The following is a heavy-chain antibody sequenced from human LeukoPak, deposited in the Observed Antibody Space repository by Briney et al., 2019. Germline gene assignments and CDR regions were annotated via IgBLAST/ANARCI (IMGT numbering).Heavy chain of an antibody. Sequence: ASVKVSCKASGYTFTGYYMHWVRQAPGQGLEWMGWINPNSGGTNYAQKFQGRVTMTRDTSISTAYMELSRLRSDDTAVYYCARWTSVGATPNGFDPWGQGTLVTDSS. V-gene: IGHV1-2*02. J-gene: IGHJ5*02. D-gene: IGHD1-26*01. CDR1: GYTFTGYY. CDR3: ARWTSVGATPNGFDP. CDR2: INPNSGGT.